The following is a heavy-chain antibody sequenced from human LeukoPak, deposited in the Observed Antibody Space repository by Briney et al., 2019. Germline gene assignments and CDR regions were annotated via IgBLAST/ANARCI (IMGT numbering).Heavy chain of an antibody. Sequence: GGSLRLSCAASGFTFSSYSMSWVRQAPGKGLEWVSIISGSGGSTYYADSVKGRFTISRDNSKNTLYLQMNSLRAEDTAVYYCAKDLYVDTAMASDYWGQGTLVTVSS. CDR2: ISGSGGST. J-gene: IGHJ4*02. CDR1: GFTFSSYS. CDR3: AKDLYVDTAMASDY. V-gene: IGHV3-23*01. D-gene: IGHD5-18*01.